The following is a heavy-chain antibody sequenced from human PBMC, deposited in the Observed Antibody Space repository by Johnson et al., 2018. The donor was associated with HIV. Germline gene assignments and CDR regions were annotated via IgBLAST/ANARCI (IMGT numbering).Heavy chain of an antibody. D-gene: IGHD3-3*01. CDR1: GFTFSTYA. CDR3: ARVRDYNFWSGPQSRHAFDI. Sequence: VQLVESGGGLVQPGGSLRLSCAASGFTFSTYAMSWVRQAPGKGPEWVSALTPSGGGTYYADSVKGRFTISRDNSKNTLYLQMNSLRAEDTAVYYCARVRDYNFWSGPQSRHAFDIWGQGTMVTVSS. CDR2: LTPSGGGT. J-gene: IGHJ3*02. V-gene: IGHV3-23*04.